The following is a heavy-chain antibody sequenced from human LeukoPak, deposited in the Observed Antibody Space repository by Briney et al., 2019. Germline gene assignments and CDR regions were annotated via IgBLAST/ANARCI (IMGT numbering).Heavy chain of an antibody. Sequence: GGSLRLSCAASGFTFSSYSMNWVRQAPGKGLEWVSYISSSSSTIYYADSVKGRFTISRDNAKNSLYLQMNSLRAGDTAVYYCVREGVSSSRNNWYFDLWGRGTLVTVSS. CDR3: VREGVSSSRNNWYFDL. CDR2: ISSSSSTI. J-gene: IGHJ2*01. D-gene: IGHD6-13*01. V-gene: IGHV3-48*01. CDR1: GFTFSSYS.